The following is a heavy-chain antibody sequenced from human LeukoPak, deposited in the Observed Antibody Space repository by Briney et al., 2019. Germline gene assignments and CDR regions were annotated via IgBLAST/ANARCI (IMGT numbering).Heavy chain of an antibody. J-gene: IGHJ4*02. CDR1: GFTFSSYS. D-gene: IGHD3-9*01. CDR2: ISSSSSTI. CDR3: ARRASDYDILTGYGILDY. Sequence: GGSLRLSCAASGFTFSSYSMNWVRQAPGKGLEWVSYISSSSSTIYYADSVKGRFTISRDNAKNSLYLQMNSLRAEDTAVYYCARRASDYDILTGYGILDYWGQGTLVTVSS. V-gene: IGHV3-48*01.